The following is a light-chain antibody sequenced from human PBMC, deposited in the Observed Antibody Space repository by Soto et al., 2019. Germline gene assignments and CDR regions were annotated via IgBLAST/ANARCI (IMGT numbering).Light chain of an antibody. CDR3: QQYVTSSPRT. CDR1: QDISNY. CDR2: GIS. Sequence: DIQMTQSPSSLSASVGNRVSITCRASQDISNYLAWYQQKPGKVPKVLIYGISRRATGIPDRCSGSGSGTDFTLTITRLEPEDFAVYYCQQYVTSSPRTFGQGTKV. V-gene: IGKV1-NL1*01. J-gene: IGKJ1*01.